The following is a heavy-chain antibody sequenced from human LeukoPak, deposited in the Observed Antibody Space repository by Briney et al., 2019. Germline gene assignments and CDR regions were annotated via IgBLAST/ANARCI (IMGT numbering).Heavy chain of an antibody. Sequence: GGSLRLSCAASGFTVSSNYMSWVRQAPGKGLECVANIKQDGSVKYYVDSMKGRFTISRDNAKNSLYLQINSLRAEDTAVYYCARDGGYFDRLAYFFDYWGQGALVPVSS. CDR1: GFTVSSNY. V-gene: IGHV3-7*01. CDR2: IKQDGSVK. D-gene: IGHD3-9*01. J-gene: IGHJ4*02. CDR3: ARDGGYFDRLAYFFDY.